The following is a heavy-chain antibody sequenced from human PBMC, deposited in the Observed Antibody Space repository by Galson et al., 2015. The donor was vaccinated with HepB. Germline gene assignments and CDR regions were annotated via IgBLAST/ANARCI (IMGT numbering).Heavy chain of an antibody. CDR1: GFTFSSYS. CDR3: AIDGSGSRWDYFDY. J-gene: IGHJ4*02. D-gene: IGHD3-10*01. V-gene: IGHV3-48*02. CDR2: ISSSSSTI. Sequence: SLRLSCAASGFTFSSYSMNWVRQAPGKGLEWVSYISSSSSTIYYADSVKGRFTISRDNAKNSLYLQMNSLRDEDTAVYYCAIDGSGSRWDYFDYWGQGTLVTVSS.